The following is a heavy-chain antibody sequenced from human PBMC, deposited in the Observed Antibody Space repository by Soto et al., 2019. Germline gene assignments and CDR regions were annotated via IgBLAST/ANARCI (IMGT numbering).Heavy chain of an antibody. CDR1: GFTFSSYG. V-gene: IGHV3-33*01. CDR2: IWYDGSNK. CDR3: ARGNGRYYYGMDV. J-gene: IGHJ6*02. Sequence: QVQLVESGRGVVQPGRSLRLSCAASGFTFSSYGMHWVRQAPGKGLEWVAVIWYDGSNKYYADSVKGRFTISRDNSKNTLYLQMNSLRAEDTAVYYCARGNGRYYYGMDVWGQGTTVTVSS.